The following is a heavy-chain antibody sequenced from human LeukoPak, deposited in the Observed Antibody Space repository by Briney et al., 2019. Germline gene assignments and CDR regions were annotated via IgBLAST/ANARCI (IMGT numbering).Heavy chain of an antibody. D-gene: IGHD6-13*01. Sequence: ASVKVSCKASGGTFSSYAISWVRQAPGQGLEWMGRIIPIFGTANYAQKFQGRVTITTDESTSTAYMELSSLRSEDTAVYYCATGYSSSWNAFDIWGQGTMVTVSS. J-gene: IGHJ3*02. CDR1: GGTFSSYA. V-gene: IGHV1-69*05. CDR2: IIPIFGTA. CDR3: ATGYSSSWNAFDI.